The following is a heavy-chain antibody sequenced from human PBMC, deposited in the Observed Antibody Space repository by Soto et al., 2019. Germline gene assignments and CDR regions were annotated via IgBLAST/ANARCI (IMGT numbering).Heavy chain of an antibody. Sequence: QVQLVQSGAEVKKPGASVKVSCKTSGYNFISSEISWVRQAPGQGLELMGWMNPHTGETDATRKFQGRLTMTRNPSINTAYLELSSLTSEDTAVYYCAKKHSGSSLAYWGQGSLVTVSS. V-gene: IGHV1-8*02. CDR1: GYNFISSE. D-gene: IGHD6-6*01. CDR2: MNPHTGET. J-gene: IGHJ4*02. CDR3: AKKHSGSSLAY.